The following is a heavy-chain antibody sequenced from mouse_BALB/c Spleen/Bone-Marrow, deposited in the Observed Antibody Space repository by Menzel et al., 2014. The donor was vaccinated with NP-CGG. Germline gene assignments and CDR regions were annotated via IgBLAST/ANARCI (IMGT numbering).Heavy chain of an antibody. CDR2: IPPNNGGT. V-gene: IGHV1-18*01. CDR1: GYTFTEYT. CDR3: ARSYGYERSWFAY. J-gene: IGHJ3*01. D-gene: IGHD2-2*01. Sequence: EVQLQQSGPELVKPGASVKISCKTSGYTFTEYTMPWVKPSHGKRLEWIGGIPPNNGGTPYNQNFKGKATLTVDKSSSTAYMELRSLTSEDSAVYYCARSYGYERSWFAYWGQGTLVTVSA.